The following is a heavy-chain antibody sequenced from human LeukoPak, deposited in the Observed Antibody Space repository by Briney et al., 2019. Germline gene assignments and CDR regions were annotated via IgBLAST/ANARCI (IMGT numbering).Heavy chain of an antibody. Sequence: SQTLSLTCTVSGGSISSGGYYWSWIRQPPGKGLEWIGYIYHSGSTYYNPSPKSRVTISVDRSKNQFSLKLSSVTAADTAVYYCASKQYCTNGVCSYAGEPFDYWGQGTLVTVSS. CDR1: GGSISSGGYY. D-gene: IGHD2-8*01. CDR2: IYHSGST. J-gene: IGHJ4*02. CDR3: ASKQYCTNGVCSYAGEPFDY. V-gene: IGHV4-30-2*01.